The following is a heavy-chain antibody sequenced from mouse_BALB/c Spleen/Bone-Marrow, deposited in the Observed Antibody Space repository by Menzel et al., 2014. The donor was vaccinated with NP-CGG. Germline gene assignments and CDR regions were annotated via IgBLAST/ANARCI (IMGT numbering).Heavy chain of an antibody. CDR3: ARGTGYYFDY. CDR2: ISYSGNT. J-gene: IGHJ2*01. Sequence: EVQRVESGPSLVKPSQTLSLTCSVTGDSITNAYWNWIRKFPGNKIDYMGYISYSGNTYYNPSLKSRISITRDTSKNXFYLQLNSVTTEDTATYSCARGTGYYFDYWGQGTTLTVSS. V-gene: IGHV3-8*02. CDR1: GDSITNAY. D-gene: IGHD3-3*01.